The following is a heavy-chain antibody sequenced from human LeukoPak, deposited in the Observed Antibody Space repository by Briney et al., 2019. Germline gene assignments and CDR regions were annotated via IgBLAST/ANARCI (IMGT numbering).Heavy chain of an antibody. CDR3: ARDAGTTLLHWFDP. D-gene: IGHD1-7*01. CDR2: IYHSGST. Sequence: PSGTLSLTCAVSGGPISSSNWWSWVRQPPGKGLEWIGEIYHSGSTNYNPSLKSRVTISVDKSKNQFSLKLSSVTAADTAVYYCARDAGTTLLHWFDPWGQGTLVTVSS. V-gene: IGHV4-4*02. CDR1: GGPISSSNW. J-gene: IGHJ5*02.